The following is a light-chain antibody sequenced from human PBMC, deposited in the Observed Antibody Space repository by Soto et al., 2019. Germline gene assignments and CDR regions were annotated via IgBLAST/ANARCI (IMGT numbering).Light chain of an antibody. V-gene: IGKV1-33*01. CDR2: DAS. J-gene: IGKJ5*01. Sequence: IPLTQSPSSLSASVGDRVTITCRASQGISNYLAWYQHKTGQAPKLLIYDASQLETGVPSKFSGSGSGTDFTFTINNVQAEDIGTYYCQHYNSLPITFGQGTRLEIK. CDR1: QGISNY. CDR3: QHYNSLPIT.